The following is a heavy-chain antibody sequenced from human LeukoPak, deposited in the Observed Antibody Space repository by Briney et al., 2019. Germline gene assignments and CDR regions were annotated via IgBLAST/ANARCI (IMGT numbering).Heavy chain of an antibody. CDR2: LYRVGDT. Sequence: PGGSLRLSCAASGFTVSSSFMSWVRQAPGKGLEWVAVLYRVGDTYYRDSVKGRFTTSKDNSKNTLYLQMNSLRVEATAIYYCARDSYFDPAGVRWFDPWGQGTLVTVSS. D-gene: IGHD3-9*01. V-gene: IGHV3-66*01. CDR3: ARDSYFDPAGVRWFDP. CDR1: GFTVSSSF. J-gene: IGHJ5*02.